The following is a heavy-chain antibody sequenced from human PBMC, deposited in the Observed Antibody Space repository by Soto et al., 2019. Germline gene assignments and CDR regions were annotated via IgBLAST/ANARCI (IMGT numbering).Heavy chain of an antibody. D-gene: IGHD3-16*01. J-gene: IGHJ4*02. V-gene: IGHV3-33*05. CDR2: TSCDGSNN. CDR3: ARWGTTGGLDV. Sequence: QVQLVESGGGVVQPGTSLRLSCVGSGFTFRSYVIHWVRQAPGKGLEWVALTSCDGSNNFYGDSVKGRFTISRDNSRNTVELQMDSLRLEDTSLYYCARWGTTGGLDVWGQGTLVSVSS. CDR1: GFTFRSYV.